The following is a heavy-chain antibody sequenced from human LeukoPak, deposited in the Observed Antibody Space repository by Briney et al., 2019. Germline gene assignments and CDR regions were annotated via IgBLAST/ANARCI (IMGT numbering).Heavy chain of an antibody. CDR2: IYTVGTT. Sequence: PGGSLRLSCAASGFIVSNNYMTWVRQVPGKGLEWVSVIYTVGTTYYADSVKGRFTISRDNSKNTLFLQMNSLRAEDTAVYYCAGYGGRYPYYMDVWGTGTTVTISS. CDR3: AGYGGRYPYYMDV. J-gene: IGHJ6*03. D-gene: IGHD1-26*01. CDR1: GFIVSNNY. V-gene: IGHV3-66*01.